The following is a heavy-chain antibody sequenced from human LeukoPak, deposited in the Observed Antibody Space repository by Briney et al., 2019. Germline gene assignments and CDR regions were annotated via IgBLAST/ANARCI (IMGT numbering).Heavy chain of an antibody. V-gene: IGHV3-23*01. D-gene: IGHD6-6*01. CDR3: AKDGHSSSSGNWFDP. J-gene: IGHJ5*02. CDR1: GFTYSSYW. CDR2: ISGSGGST. Sequence: PGGSLRLSCAASGFTYSSYWMHWVRQAPGKGLVWVSAISGSGGSTYYADSVKGRFTISRDNSKNTLYLQMNSLRAEDTAVYYCAKDGHSSSSGNWFDPWGREPWLPSPQ.